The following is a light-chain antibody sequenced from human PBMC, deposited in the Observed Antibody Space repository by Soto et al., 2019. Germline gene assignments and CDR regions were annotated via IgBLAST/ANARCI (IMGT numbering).Light chain of an antibody. CDR2: DVS. CDR1: SRDVGAYNY. Sequence: QSALTQPRSVSGSPGQSVTISCTGTSRDVGAYNYVSWYQQHPGKAPKLMIYDVSKRPSGVPDRFSVSKSGNTASLTISGLQAEDEADYYCCSYAGSYTYVFGIETKLTVL. CDR3: CSYAGSYTYV. V-gene: IGLV2-11*01. J-gene: IGLJ1*01.